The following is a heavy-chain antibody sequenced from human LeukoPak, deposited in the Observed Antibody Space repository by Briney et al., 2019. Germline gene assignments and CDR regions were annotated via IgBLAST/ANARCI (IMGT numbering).Heavy chain of an antibody. J-gene: IGHJ5*02. CDR2: IYPGDSDV. D-gene: IGHD1-1*01. V-gene: IGHV5-51*01. CDR3: ARHVERPLARFDP. Sequence: GESLKISCKGSGYTFTTYWIGWVRQMPGKGLEWMGIIYPGDSDVRYSPSFQGHVTISADKSISTAYLQWSSLKASDTAMYYCARHVERPLARFDPWGQGTLVTVSS. CDR1: GYTFTTYW.